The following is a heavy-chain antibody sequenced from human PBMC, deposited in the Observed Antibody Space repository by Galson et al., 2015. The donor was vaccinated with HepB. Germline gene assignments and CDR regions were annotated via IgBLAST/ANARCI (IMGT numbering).Heavy chain of an antibody. V-gene: IGHV3-11*01. CDR3: ARVGSSGWYQTYYFDY. J-gene: IGHJ4*02. CDR1: GFTFSVYD. D-gene: IGHD6-19*01. Sequence: SLRLSCAASGFTFSVYDMTWIRQAPGKGLEWVSNISNSGRTIYYADSVKGRFTISRDNAKNSLYLQMNSLRAEDTAVFYYARVGSSGWYQTYYFDYWGQGTLVTVSS. CDR2: ISNSGRTI.